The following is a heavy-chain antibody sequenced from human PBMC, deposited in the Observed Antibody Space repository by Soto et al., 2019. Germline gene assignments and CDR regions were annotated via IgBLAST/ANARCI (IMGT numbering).Heavy chain of an antibody. D-gene: IGHD5-12*01. Sequence: EEQLLESGGGLVQPGGSLRLSCAASGFTFGSYAMSWVRQAPGKGLEWVSVVTGNGDNTYYADSVKGRFTISRDNSKDTLFLQMNTLRVEDTAVYYCAKTRLYDNNDYHRDGFDVWGPGTAVTVS. CDR3: AKTRLYDNNDYHRDGFDV. CDR1: GFTFGSYA. CDR2: VTGNGDNT. V-gene: IGHV3-23*01. J-gene: IGHJ3*01.